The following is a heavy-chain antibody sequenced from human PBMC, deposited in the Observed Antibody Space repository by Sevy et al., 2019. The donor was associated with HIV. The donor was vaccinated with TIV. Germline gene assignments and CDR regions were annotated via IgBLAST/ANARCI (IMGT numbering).Heavy chain of an antibody. CDR2: IKGKIYDGTI. V-gene: IGHV3-15*01. J-gene: IGHJ4*02. CDR1: GFTFSNAW. CDR3: TTASWSQEDYYNY. Sequence: GGSLRLSCAASGFTFSNAWMSWVRQAPGKGLEWVGRIKGKIYDGTIDYAAPVKGRFSIRRDDSKNTLYLQMNSLKTEDTAVYYCTTASWSQEDYYNYWGQGTLVTVSS. D-gene: IGHD6-13*01.